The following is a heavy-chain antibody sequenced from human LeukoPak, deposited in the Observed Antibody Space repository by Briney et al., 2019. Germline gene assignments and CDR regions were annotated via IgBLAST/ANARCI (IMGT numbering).Heavy chain of an antibody. CDR1: GFTFSSYW. J-gene: IGHJ4*02. CDR3: ARGIGGYVLFDS. Sequence: PGGSLRLSCAASGFTFSSYWVHWVRQAPGKGLVWVSRLSSDGITTSYADSVKGRFTISRDNAKNALYLQMNSLRAEDTAVYYCARGIGGYVLFDSWGQGTVASVSS. V-gene: IGHV3-74*01. CDR2: LSSDGITT. D-gene: IGHD5-12*01.